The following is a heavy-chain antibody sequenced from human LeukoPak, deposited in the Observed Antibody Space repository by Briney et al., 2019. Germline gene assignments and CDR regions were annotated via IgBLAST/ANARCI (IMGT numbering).Heavy chain of an antibody. J-gene: IGHJ1*01. V-gene: IGHV3-30*02. Sequence: PGGSLRLSCAPSGFTFSSYGMHWVRQAPGKGLEWVAFIRYDGSNKYYADSVKGRFTISRDNSKNTLYLQMNSLRAEDTAVYYCAKDALVGGSYLEYFQHWGQGTLVTVSS. CDR3: AKDALVGGSYLEYFQH. CDR2: IRYDGSNK. D-gene: IGHD1-26*01. CDR1: GFTFSSYG.